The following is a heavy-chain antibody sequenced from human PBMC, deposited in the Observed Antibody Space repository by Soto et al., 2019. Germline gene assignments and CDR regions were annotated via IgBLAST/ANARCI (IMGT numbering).Heavy chain of an antibody. D-gene: IGHD2-8*01. Sequence: SETLSLTCTVSGGSISSYYWSWIRQPPGKGLEWIGYIYYSGSTNYNPSLKSRVTISVDTSKNHFSLKLSSVTAADTAVYYCARLGYCTNGVCYTGGTYYYYMDVWGKGTTVTVSS. CDR2: IYYSGST. CDR3: ARLGYCTNGVCYTGGTYYYYMDV. J-gene: IGHJ6*03. CDR1: GGSISSYY. V-gene: IGHV4-59*08.